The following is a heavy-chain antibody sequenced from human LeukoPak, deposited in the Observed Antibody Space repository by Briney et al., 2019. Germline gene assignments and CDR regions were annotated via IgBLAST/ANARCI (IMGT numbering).Heavy chain of an antibody. V-gene: IGHV3-7*01. Sequence: EWLANIKVDGSEKYYVDSVKGRFTISRHNAKNSLYLQMNSLRADDTAVYYCARDLGTWFDPWGQGTLVTVSS. CDR3: ARDLGTWFDP. CDR2: IKVDGSEK. J-gene: IGHJ5*02. D-gene: IGHD3/OR15-3a*01.